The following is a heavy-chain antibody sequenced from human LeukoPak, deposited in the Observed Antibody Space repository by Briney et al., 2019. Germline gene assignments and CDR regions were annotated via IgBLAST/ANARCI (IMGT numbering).Heavy chain of an antibody. CDR3: AKGIDSTGYYPFDY. D-gene: IGHD3-22*01. CDR2: ISESGGET. CDR1: GFIFNNYA. Sequence: GGSLRLSCAASGFIFNNYAMSWVRQAPGKGLERVSAISESGGETYHADSVKGRFTISRDTSKSTLYLQLNSLRAEDTAIYYCAKGIDSTGYYPFDYWGQGTLVTVSS. J-gene: IGHJ4*02. V-gene: IGHV3-23*01.